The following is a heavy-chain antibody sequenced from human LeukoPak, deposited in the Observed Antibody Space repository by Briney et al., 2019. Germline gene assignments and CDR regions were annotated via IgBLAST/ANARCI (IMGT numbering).Heavy chain of an antibody. D-gene: IGHD4-17*01. CDR2: IYYSGST. CDR1: DGSISGYF. J-gene: IGHJ2*01. V-gene: IGHV4-59*08. CDR3: ARHVSVTPWYFDL. Sequence: SETLSLTCTVSDGSISGYFWSWFRQPPGKGLEWIGYIYYSGSTNYNPSLKSRVTISVDTSQNQFSLKLSSVTAADTALYYCARHVSVTPWYFDLWGRGTLVTVSS.